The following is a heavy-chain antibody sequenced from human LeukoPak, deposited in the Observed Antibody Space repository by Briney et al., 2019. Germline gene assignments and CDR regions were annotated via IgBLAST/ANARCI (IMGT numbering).Heavy chain of an antibody. CDR2: VSAYNGKT. Sequence: ASVKVSCKASGYTFTSSYINWVRQAPGQGLEWMGWVSAYNGKTSYVQNFQGRVTMTTDSSTNTAYMDLTSPTSDDTAVYYCARGGTYYPCIDYWGQGTLVTVSS. V-gene: IGHV1-18*01. CDR3: ARGGTYYPCIDY. CDR1: GYTFTSSY. D-gene: IGHD1-26*01. J-gene: IGHJ4*02.